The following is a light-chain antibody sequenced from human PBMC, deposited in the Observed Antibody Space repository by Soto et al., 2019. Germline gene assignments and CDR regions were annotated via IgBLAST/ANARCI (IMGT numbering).Light chain of an antibody. CDR3: QQYNNWPPT. Sequence: EIVMTQSPATLSVSPGERATLSCRASQSVSSNLDWYQQKPGQAPRLLIYGASTRATGIPARFSGSGSGTECTLTISSLQSEDFAVYYCQQYNNWPPTFGQGTRLEIK. CDR2: GAS. V-gene: IGKV3-15*01. J-gene: IGKJ5*01. CDR1: QSVSSN.